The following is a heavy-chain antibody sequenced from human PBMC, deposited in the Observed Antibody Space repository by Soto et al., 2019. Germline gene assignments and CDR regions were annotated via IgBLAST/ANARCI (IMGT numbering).Heavy chain of an antibody. V-gene: IGHV1-69*01. CDR3: ARGGGYSYGYEAYYYGMDV. CDR2: IIPIFGTA. CDR1: GGTFSSYA. D-gene: IGHD5-18*01. Sequence: QVQLVQSGAEVKKPGSSVKVSCKASGGTFSSYAISWVRQAPGQGLEWMGGIIPIFGTANYAQKFQGRVTITADESTSTAYMELSSLRSEDTAVYYCARGGGYSYGYEAYYYGMDVWVQGTTVTVSS. J-gene: IGHJ6*02.